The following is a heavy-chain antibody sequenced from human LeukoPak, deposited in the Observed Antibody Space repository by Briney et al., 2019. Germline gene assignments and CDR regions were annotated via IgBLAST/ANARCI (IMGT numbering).Heavy chain of an antibody. Sequence: PSETLSLTCTVSGGSISSSPYYWGWMRQPQGKGLEWIGNIYYSGSTYYNAFLKTRVTISVDTSKNRYSLELTSVTAADTTVYYCARHASVDGNWPRPLDYWGQGSLVTVSS. D-gene: IGHD6-19*01. V-gene: IGHV4-39*01. CDR3: ARHASVDGNWPRPLDY. CDR1: GGSISSSPYY. CDR2: IYYSGST. J-gene: IGHJ4*02.